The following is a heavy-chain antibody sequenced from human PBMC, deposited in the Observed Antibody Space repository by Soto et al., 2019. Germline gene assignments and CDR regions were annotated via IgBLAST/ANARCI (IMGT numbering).Heavy chain of an antibody. V-gene: IGHV3-9*01. CDR1: GFTFDDYA. D-gene: IGHD3-22*01. CDR2: ISWNSGSI. J-gene: IGHJ3*02. CDR3: AKDVGINMIAYAFDI. Sequence: GGSLRLSCAASGFTFDDYAMHWVRQAPGKGLEWASGISWNSGSIGYADSVKGRFTISRDNAKNSLYLQMNSLRAEDTALYYCAKDVGINMIAYAFDIWGQGTMVTVSS.